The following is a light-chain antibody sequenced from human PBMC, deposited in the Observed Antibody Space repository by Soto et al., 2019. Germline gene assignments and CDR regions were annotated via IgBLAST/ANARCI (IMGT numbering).Light chain of an antibody. V-gene: IGLV2-8*01. CDR1: SSDVGGYNY. J-gene: IGLJ1*01. Sequence: QSALTQPPSASGSPGQSLTISCTGTSSDVGGYNYVSWYQQHPGKAPKLMIYEVTKRPSGVPDRFSGSKSGNTASLTVSGLLAEDEADYYCASYAGSNKVFGAGTKVNVL. CDR3: ASYAGSNKV. CDR2: EVT.